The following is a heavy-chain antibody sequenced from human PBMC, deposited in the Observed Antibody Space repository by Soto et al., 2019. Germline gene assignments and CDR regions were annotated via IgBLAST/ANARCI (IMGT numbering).Heavy chain of an antibody. CDR1: GYTFTSYG. CDR2: ISAYNGNT. Sequence: ASVKVSCKASGYTFTSYGISWVRQAPGQGLEWMGWISAYNGNTNYAQKLQGRVTMTTDTSTSTAYMELRSLRSDDTAVYYCARVIVVVVAAKELDWFDPWGQGTLVTVSS. J-gene: IGHJ5*02. D-gene: IGHD2-15*01. CDR3: ARVIVVVVAAKELDWFDP. V-gene: IGHV1-18*01.